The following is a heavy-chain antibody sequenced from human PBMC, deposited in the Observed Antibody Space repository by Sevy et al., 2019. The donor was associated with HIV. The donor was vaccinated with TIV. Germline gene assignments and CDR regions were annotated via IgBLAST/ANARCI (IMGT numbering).Heavy chain of an antibody. D-gene: IGHD6-13*01. CDR3: AKDRSNYIPSAGTLYY. CDR2: FSGSGSSA. CDR1: GFTVSSYG. V-gene: IGHV3-23*01. J-gene: IGHJ4*02. Sequence: GGSLRLSCAASGFTVSSYGMSWVRQAPGKGLKWVSGFSGSGSSAYYADSVKGRFTISRDISKNTLNLQMNSLRVEDTAVYFCAKDRSNYIPSAGTLYYWGQGTLVTVSS.